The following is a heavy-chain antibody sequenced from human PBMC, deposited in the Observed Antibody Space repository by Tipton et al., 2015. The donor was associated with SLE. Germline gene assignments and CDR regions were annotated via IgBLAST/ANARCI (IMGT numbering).Heavy chain of an antibody. CDR3: ARGGSGAFDT. V-gene: IGHV4-39*07. CDR2: IYYSGST. CDR1: GGSINSSYYY. D-gene: IGHD1-14*01. Sequence: TLSLTCTVSGGSINSSYYYWGWIRQPPGKGLECIGSIYYSGSTYYNPSLKSRVTISVDTSKNQFSLKLTSVTAADTAGYYCARGGSGAFDTWGQGTMVTVSS. J-gene: IGHJ3*02.